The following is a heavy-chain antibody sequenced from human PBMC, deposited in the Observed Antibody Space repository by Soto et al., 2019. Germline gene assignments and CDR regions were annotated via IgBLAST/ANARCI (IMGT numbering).Heavy chain of an antibody. J-gene: IGHJ5*02. CDR1: GGSLSDYD. V-gene: IGHV4-59*01. CDR3: ARGGWSVDL. Sequence: PSVTLSLTCSVAGGSLSDYDWSWIRQPPGKGLEWIGYIYYSGSTNYNPSLKSRVTISVDTSNNQFSLKLTSVTAAGTAVYFCARGGWSVDLWGQGTLVTVSS. CDR2: IYYSGST. D-gene: IGHD3-22*01.